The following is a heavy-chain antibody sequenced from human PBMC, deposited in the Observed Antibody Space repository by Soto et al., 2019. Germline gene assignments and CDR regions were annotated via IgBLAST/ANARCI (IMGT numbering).Heavy chain of an antibody. CDR2: IYWGDDK. CDR3: AYIAYANGWQIIDY. Sequence: QITVKESSPTLVKPTQPLTLTCTFSGFSLSNIGAGVGWIRQPPGKALEWLALIYWGDDKRYNSSLKTRLTSTKDTSKNQVVLTVANMDPADTGTYYCAYIAYANGWQIIDYCGQGTLVTVSS. V-gene: IGHV2-5*02. D-gene: IGHD2-2*01. J-gene: IGHJ4*02. CDR1: GFSLSNIGAG.